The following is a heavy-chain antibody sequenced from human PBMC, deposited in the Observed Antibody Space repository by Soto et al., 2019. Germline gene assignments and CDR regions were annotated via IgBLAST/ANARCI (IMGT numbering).Heavy chain of an antibody. CDR1: GGSISSYY. V-gene: IGHV4-59*01. Sequence: PSETLSLTCTVSGGSISSYYWSWIRQPPGKGLEWIGYIYYSGSTNYNPSLKSRVTISVDTSKNQFSLKLSSVTAADTAVYYCARVRDGHNPHFDYWGQGTLVTVSS. CDR2: IYYSGST. CDR3: ARVRDGHNPHFDY. J-gene: IGHJ4*02.